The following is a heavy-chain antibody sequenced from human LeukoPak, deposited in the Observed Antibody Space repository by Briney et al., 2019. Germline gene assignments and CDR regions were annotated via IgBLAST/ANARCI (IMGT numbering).Heavy chain of an antibody. CDR2: IIPIFGTA. J-gene: IGHJ3*02. CDR3: AKGGTGTTAFDI. Sequence: ASVKVSCKASGGTFSSYAISWVRQAPGQGLEWMGGIIPIFGTANYAQKFQGRVTITADESTSTAYMELSSLRSEDTAVYYCAKGGTGTTAFDIWGQGTMVTVSS. V-gene: IGHV1-69*01. D-gene: IGHD1-1*01. CDR1: GGTFSSYA.